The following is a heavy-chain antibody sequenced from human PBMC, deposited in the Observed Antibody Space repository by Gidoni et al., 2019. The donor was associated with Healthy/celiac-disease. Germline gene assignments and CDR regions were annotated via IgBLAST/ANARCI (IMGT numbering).Heavy chain of an antibody. Sequence: QVQLVESGGGVVQPGRSLRVSCAASGFTFSSYGMHWVRQAPGKGLEWVAVRWYDGSNKYYADSVKGRFTISRDNSKNTLYLQMNSLRAEDTAVYYCARVEYYDFWSGYYKDYYYYGMDVWGQGTTVTVSS. CDR2: RWYDGSNK. D-gene: IGHD3-3*01. CDR1: GFTFSSYG. J-gene: IGHJ6*02. CDR3: ARVEYYDFWSGYYKDYYYYGMDV. V-gene: IGHV3-33*08.